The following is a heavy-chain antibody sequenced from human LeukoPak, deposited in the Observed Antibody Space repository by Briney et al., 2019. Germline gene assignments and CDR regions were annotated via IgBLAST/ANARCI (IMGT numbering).Heavy chain of an antibody. CDR2: ISGGGGST. Sequence: GGSLRLSCAASGFTFSSYAMNWVRQAPGKGLEWVLAISGGGGSTYYADSVKGRFTISRDNYKNTLYLQMNSLRAEDTAVYYCAKDRGRTYYDFWSGFDYWGQGTLVTLSS. V-gene: IGHV3-23*01. D-gene: IGHD3-3*01. CDR1: GFTFSSYA. J-gene: IGHJ4*02. CDR3: AKDRGRTYYDFWSGFDY.